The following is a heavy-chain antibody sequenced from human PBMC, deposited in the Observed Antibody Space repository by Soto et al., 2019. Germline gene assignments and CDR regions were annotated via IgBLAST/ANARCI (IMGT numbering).Heavy chain of an antibody. CDR2: ISAYNGNT. CDR1: GYTFTSYG. J-gene: IGHJ6*02. V-gene: IGHV1-18*04. Sequence: ASVKVSCKASGYTFTSYGISWVRQAPGQGLEWMGWISAYNGNTNYAQKLQGRVTMTTDTSTSTAYMELRSLRSDDTVVYYCARGYSGYDYKDYYYYGMDVWGQGTTVTVSS. D-gene: IGHD5-12*01. CDR3: ARGYSGYDYKDYYYYGMDV.